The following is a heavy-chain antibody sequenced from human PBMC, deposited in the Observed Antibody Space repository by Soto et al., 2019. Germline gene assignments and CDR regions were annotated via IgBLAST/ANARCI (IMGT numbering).Heavy chain of an antibody. CDR1: GYSNSADT. V-gene: IGHV1-3*01. Sequence: KGCWTTAGYSNSADTMDCWSQAQGQSLEWRGWINAGSGNTKYSQNFQGRVSITRDTSASTVYMELTGLKSEDTAVYYCARDTEAVGPRANAAFEFLGNRTMV. CDR2: INAGSGNT. J-gene: IGHJ3*01. D-gene: IGHD2-2*01. CDR3: ARDTEAVGPRANAAFEF.